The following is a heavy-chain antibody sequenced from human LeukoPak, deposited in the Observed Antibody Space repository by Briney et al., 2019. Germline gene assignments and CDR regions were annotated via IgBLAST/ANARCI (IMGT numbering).Heavy chain of an antibody. D-gene: IGHD1-26*01. CDR1: GCSFTSYW. J-gene: IGHJ4*02. CDR3: ARWSEDTPFDY. V-gene: IGHV5-51*01. Sequence: GGSLQISCKGSGCSFTSYWIGWVRQMPGKGLEWMGIIYPGDSDTRYSPSFQGQVTISAHKSISTAYLQWSSLKASDTAMYYCARWSEDTPFDYWGQGTLVTVSS. CDR2: IYPGDSDT.